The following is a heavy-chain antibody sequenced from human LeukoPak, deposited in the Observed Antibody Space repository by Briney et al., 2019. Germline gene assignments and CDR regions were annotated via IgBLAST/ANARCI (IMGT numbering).Heavy chain of an antibody. D-gene: IGHD6-13*01. CDR3: ARVSAAGTVVDY. V-gene: IGHV1-69*06. CDR2: IIPIFGTA. J-gene: IGHJ4*02. Sequence: SVKVSCKASGGTFSSYAISWVRQAPGQGLEWMGGIIPIFGTANYAQKFQGRVTITADKSTSTAYMELRSLRSDDTAVYYCARVSAAGTVVDYWGQGTLVTVSS. CDR1: GGTFSSYA.